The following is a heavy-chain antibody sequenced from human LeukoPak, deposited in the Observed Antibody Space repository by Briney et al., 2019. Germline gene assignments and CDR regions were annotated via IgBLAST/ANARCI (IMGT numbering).Heavy chain of an antibody. CDR3: ARDNDWAFHY. D-gene: IGHD3-9*01. CDR1: GFTFSNYV. J-gene: IGHJ4*02. Sequence: PGGSLRLSCAASGFTFSNYVMSWVRQAPGKGLEWVSYINHNGEMIFYPDFVKGRFTISRDNAKNSLSLQMNSLRDEDTAVYYCARDNDWAFHYWGQGTLVTVSS. V-gene: IGHV3-48*02. CDR2: INHNGEMI.